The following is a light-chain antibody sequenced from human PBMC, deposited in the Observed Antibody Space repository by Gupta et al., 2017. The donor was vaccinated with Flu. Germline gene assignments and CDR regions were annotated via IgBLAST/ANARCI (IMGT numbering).Light chain of an antibody. V-gene: IGLV1-47*01. J-gene: IGLJ3*02. CDR1: SSNIGGRF. CDR2: RND. Sequence: QSVLTQPPSASGTPGQRVTIPCSGSSSNIGGRFVYWYQQLPGTAPKLLIYRNDQRPSGVPDRFSGSKSGLSASLAISGLRPEDEANYYCAAWDDSLTGRVFGGGTKLTVL. CDR3: AAWDDSLTGRV.